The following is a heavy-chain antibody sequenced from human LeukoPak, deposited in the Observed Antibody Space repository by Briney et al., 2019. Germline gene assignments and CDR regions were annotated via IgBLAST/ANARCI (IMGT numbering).Heavy chain of an antibody. V-gene: IGHV3-9*03. J-gene: IGHJ4*02. Sequence: GGSLRLSCAAPGFTLDAYAMHSVRQAPREGLERGSRIRWTSGGRGYADSVKGGFSISRDNAKNSLYLQMNSLRAEDMALYYCVKDMSYGSGGHFHYWGQGILVTVSS. CDR1: GFTLDAYA. CDR3: VKDMSYGSGGHFHY. CDR2: IRWTSGGR. D-gene: IGHD3-10*01.